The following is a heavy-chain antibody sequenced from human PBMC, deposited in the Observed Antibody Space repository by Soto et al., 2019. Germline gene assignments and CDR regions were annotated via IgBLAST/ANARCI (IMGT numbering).Heavy chain of an antibody. Sequence: GGSLRLSCVASGFTFSSHVMGWVRQTPGQGLEWVSSLTKRGDGTYCVDSVKGRFTISRDNSENTLFLQMNSLRVDDTAVYYCARRSLVGTADFDFWGQGTLVTVSS. CDR3: ARRSLVGTADFDF. CDR1: GFTFSSHV. D-gene: IGHD1-26*01. V-gene: IGHV3-23*01. CDR2: LTKRGDGT. J-gene: IGHJ4*02.